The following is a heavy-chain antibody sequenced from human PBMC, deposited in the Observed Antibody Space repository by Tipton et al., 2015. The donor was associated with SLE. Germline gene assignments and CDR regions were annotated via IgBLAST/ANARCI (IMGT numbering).Heavy chain of an antibody. J-gene: IGHJ4*02. V-gene: IGHV4-38-2*02. CDR3: ARSYSSGWFFDY. Sequence: TLSLTCTVPGYSISSGYYWGWIRQPPGKGLEWIGSIYHSGSTYYNPSLKSRVTISVDTSKNQFSLKLSSVTAADTAVYYCARSYSSGWFFDYWGQGTLVTVSS. D-gene: IGHD6-19*01. CDR2: IYHSGST. CDR1: GYSISSGYY.